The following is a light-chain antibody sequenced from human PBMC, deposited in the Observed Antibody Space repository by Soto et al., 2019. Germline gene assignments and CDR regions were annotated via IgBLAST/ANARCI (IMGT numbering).Light chain of an antibody. Sequence: EIVLTQSPGTLSLSPGERATLSCRASESVSTNLAWYQQKAGQAPRLLIYGASTRATGIPARFSGSGSGTDFTLTISRLEPEDFAMYYCLHHGSSLWTFGQGTKVDIK. CDR3: LHHGSSLWT. CDR2: GAS. CDR1: ESVSTN. V-gene: IGKV3-20*01. J-gene: IGKJ1*01.